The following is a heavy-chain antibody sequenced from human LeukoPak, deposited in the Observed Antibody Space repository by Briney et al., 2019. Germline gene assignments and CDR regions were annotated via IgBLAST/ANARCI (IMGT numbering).Heavy chain of an antibody. CDR3: ARDTYSSSWYFVKYYYYGMDV. CDR1: GFTFDDYA. J-gene: IGHJ6*02. D-gene: IGHD6-13*01. Sequence: GRSLRLSCATFGFTFDDYAMHWVRQAPGKGLEWVANIKQDGSEKYYVDSVKGRFTISRDNAKNSLYLQMNSLRAEDTAVYYCARDTYSSSWYFVKYYYYGMDVWGQGTTVTVSS. V-gene: IGHV3-7*01. CDR2: IKQDGSEK.